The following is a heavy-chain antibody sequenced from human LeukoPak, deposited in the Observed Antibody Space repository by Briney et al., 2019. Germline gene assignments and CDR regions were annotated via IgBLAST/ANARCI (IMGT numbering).Heavy chain of an antibody. V-gene: IGHV4-39*01. D-gene: IGHD6-19*01. Sequence: SETLSLTCTVSGGSISSSSYYWGWIRQPPGKGLEWIGSIYYSGSTYYNPSLKSRVTISVDTSKNQFSLKLSSVTAADTAVYXCASERIAVAGSRDYWGQGTLVTVSS. CDR2: IYYSGST. CDR1: GGSISSSSYY. J-gene: IGHJ4*02. CDR3: ASERIAVAGSRDY.